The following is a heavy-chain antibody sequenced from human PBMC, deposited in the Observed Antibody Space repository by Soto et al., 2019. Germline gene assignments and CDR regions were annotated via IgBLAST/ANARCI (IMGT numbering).Heavy chain of an antibody. Sequence: PSETLSVTCTVSGGSISSSSYYWGWIRQPPGKGLEWIGSIYYSGSTYYNPPLKSRVTISVDTSKNQFSLKLSSVTAADTAVYYCARRVKELRIRRIVGYFDYWGQGTLVTVSS. CDR3: ARRVKELRIRRIVGYFDY. CDR2: IYYSGST. J-gene: IGHJ4*02. CDR1: GGSISSSSYY. D-gene: IGHD1-26*01. V-gene: IGHV4-39*01.